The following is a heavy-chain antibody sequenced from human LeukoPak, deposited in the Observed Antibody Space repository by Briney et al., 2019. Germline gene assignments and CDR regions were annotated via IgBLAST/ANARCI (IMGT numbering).Heavy chain of an antibody. D-gene: IGHD3-10*01. V-gene: IGHV3-30*18. J-gene: IGHJ5*02. CDR1: GFTFSSYG. CDR3: AKDPSLWFGELLYWFDP. Sequence: GGSLRLSCAASGFTFSSYGMHWVRQAPGKGLEWVAVISYDGSNKYYADSVKGRFTISRDNSKNTLYLQMNSLRVEDTAVYYCAKDPSLWFGELLYWFDPWGQGTLVTASS. CDR2: ISYDGSNK.